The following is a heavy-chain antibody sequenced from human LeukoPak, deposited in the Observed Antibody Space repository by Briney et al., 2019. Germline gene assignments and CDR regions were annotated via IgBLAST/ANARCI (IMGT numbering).Heavy chain of an antibody. CDR2: FDPEDGET. Sequence: ASVKVSCKVSGYTLTELSMHWVRQAPGKGLEWMGGFDPEDGETNYAQKFQGRVTMTEDTSTDTAYMELSSLRSEDTAVYYCATKDSSGYYYYFDYWGQGTLVTVSS. D-gene: IGHD3-22*01. CDR3: ATKDSSGYYYYFDY. V-gene: IGHV1-24*01. CDR1: GYTLTELS. J-gene: IGHJ4*02.